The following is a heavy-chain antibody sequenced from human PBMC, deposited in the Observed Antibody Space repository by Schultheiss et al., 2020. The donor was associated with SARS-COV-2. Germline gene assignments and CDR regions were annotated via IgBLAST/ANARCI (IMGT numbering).Heavy chain of an antibody. CDR1: GFTFSGSA. D-gene: IGHD3-9*01. J-gene: IGHJ4*02. CDR3: TRATILTDWGIDF. CDR2: IRSKADNYAT. V-gene: IGHV3-73*01. Sequence: GGSLRLSCAASGFTFSGSAMHWVRQASGKGLEWVGRIRSKADNYATAYAASVKGRFTVSRDDSKNTAYLQMDSLKTEDTAVYYCTRATILTDWGIDFWGQGTLVTVSS.